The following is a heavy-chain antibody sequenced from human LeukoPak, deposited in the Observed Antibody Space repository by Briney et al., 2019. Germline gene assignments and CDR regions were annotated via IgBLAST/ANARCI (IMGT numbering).Heavy chain of an antibody. V-gene: IGHV7-4-1*02. CDR2: INTNTGNP. CDR1: GYTFTSYA. CDR3: ARDSVVPAAIWFDP. D-gene: IGHD2-2*01. J-gene: IGHJ5*02. Sequence: ASVKVSCKASGYTFTSYAMNWVRQAPGQGLEWMGWINTNTGNPTYAQGLTGRFVFSLDTSVSTAYLQISSLKAEDTAVYYCARDSVVPAAIWFDPWGQGTLVTVSS.